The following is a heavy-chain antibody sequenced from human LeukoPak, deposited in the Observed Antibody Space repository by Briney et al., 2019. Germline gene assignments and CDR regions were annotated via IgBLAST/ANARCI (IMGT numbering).Heavy chain of an antibody. CDR1: GFIVSTKY. D-gene: IGHD5-24*01. CDR3: ASGEMATVTLDY. J-gene: IGHJ4*02. Sequence: PEGSLRLSCAASGFIVSTKYMTWVRQAPGKGLEWVSVIYSGGGTYYADSVKGRFTISRDNSKNTLYLQMNNLRAEDTALYYCASGEMATVTLDYWGQGTLVVVSS. CDR2: IYSGGGT. V-gene: IGHV3-53*01.